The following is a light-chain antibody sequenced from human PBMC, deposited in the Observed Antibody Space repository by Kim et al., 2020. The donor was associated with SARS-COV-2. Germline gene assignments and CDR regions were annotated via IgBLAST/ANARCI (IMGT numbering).Light chain of an antibody. CDR3: QQYGSYLLS. J-gene: IGKJ3*01. CDR1: QSVSTY. V-gene: IGKV3-20*01. CDR2: DAF. Sequence: TVMMQSPGTLYVSPGDRATLSCRASQSVSTYLAWYQVRPGQAPRLLIYDAFRRATGIPDRFRGSGSGTDFSLTITRVEPEDFAVYYCQQYGSYLLSFGPGTKVDIK.